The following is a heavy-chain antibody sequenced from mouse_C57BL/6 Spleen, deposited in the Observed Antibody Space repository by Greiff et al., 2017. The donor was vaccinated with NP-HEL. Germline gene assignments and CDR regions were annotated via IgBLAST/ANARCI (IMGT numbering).Heavy chain of an antibody. CDR3: ASDLVDY. Sequence: QVQLQQPGAELVKPGASVKMSCKASGYTFTSYWITWVKQRPGQGLEWIGDIYPGSGSTKYNEKLKSKATLTVDTSSSTAYMQLSSLTSEYSAVYYCASDLVDYWGQGTTLSVSS. CDR1: GYTFTSYW. J-gene: IGHJ2*01. CDR2: IYPGSGST. V-gene: IGHV1-55*01.